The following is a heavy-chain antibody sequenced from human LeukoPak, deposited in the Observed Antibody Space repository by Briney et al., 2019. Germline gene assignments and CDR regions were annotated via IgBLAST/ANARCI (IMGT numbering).Heavy chain of an antibody. V-gene: IGHV4-39*07. Sequence: SETLSLTCTVSGGSISSSSYYWGCIRQPPGKGLECIGSIYYSGSTYYNPSLKSRVTISVDTSKKQFSLKLSSVTAADTAVYYCATTGYYDSRGYYEGIFLDYWGQGTLVTVSS. CDR2: IYYSGST. J-gene: IGHJ4*02. CDR3: ATTGYYDSRGYYEGIFLDY. D-gene: IGHD3-22*01. CDR1: GGSISSSSYY.